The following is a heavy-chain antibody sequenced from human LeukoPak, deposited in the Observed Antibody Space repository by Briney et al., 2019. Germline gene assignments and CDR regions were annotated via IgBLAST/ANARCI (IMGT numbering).Heavy chain of an antibody. CDR1: GGSISSGDYY. CDR2: IYYSGST. V-gene: IGHV4-30-4*01. Sequence: SETLSLTCTVSGGSISSGDYYWSWIRQPPGKGLEWIGYIYYSGSTYYNPSLKSRVTISVDTSKNQFSLKLSSVTAAGTAVYYCARCDYGDYANWFDPWGQGTLVTVSS. CDR3: ARCDYGDYANWFDP. D-gene: IGHD4-17*01. J-gene: IGHJ5*02.